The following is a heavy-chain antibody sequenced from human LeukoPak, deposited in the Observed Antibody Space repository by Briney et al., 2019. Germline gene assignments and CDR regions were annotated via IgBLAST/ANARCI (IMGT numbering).Heavy chain of an antibody. CDR3: ARQMPRGYYDSSGYLAY. Sequence: SETLSLTCTVSGGSISSSSYYWGWIRQPPGKGLEWIGSIYYSGSTCYNPSLKSRVTISVDTSKNQFSLKLSSVTAADTAVYYCARQMPRGYYDSSGYLAYWGQGTLVTVSS. J-gene: IGHJ4*02. D-gene: IGHD3-22*01. CDR1: GGSISSSSYY. V-gene: IGHV4-39*01. CDR2: IYYSGST.